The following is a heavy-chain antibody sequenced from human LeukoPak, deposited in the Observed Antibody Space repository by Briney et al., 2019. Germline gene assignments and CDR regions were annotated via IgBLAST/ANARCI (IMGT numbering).Heavy chain of an antibody. CDR1: GFTFSSYG. Sequence: PGGSLRLSCAASGFTFSSYGMHWVRQAPGKGLEWVAFIRYDGSNKYYADSVKGRFTISRDNSKNTLYLQMNSLRPEDTTVHYCAKEGVWFGELLYTDYWGQGTLVTVSS. J-gene: IGHJ4*02. CDR2: IRYDGSNK. V-gene: IGHV3-30*02. CDR3: AKEGVWFGELLYTDY. D-gene: IGHD3-10*01.